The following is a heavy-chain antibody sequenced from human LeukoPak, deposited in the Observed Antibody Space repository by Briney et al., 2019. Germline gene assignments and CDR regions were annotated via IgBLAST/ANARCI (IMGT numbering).Heavy chain of an antibody. Sequence: PSETLSLTCAVYGGSFSGYYWSWIRQPPGKGLEWIGYICYSGSTNYNPSLKSRVTISVDTSKNQFSLKLSSVTAADTAVYYCARETRGDTVTLDYWGQGTLVTVSS. V-gene: IGHV4-59*01. J-gene: IGHJ4*02. CDR3: ARETRGDTVTLDY. CDR2: ICYSGST. D-gene: IGHD4-17*01. CDR1: GGSFSGYY.